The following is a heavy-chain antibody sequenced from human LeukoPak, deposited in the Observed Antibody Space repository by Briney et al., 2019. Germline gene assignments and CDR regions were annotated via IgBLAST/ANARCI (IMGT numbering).Heavy chain of an antibody. V-gene: IGHV4-38-2*01. CDR2: IYHGGST. CDR1: GYSISSGYY. CDR3: ARQGTSGSYSGYFDY. Sequence: SETLSLTCAVSGYSISSGYYWGWIRQPPGKGLEWIGSIYHGGSTYYNPSLKSRVTISVDTSKNQFSLKLSSVTAADTAVYYCARQGTSGSYSGYFDYWGQGTLVTVSS. J-gene: IGHJ4*02. D-gene: IGHD1-26*01.